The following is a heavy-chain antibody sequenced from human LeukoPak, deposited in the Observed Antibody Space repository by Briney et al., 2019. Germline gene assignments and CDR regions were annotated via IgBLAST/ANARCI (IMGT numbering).Heavy chain of an antibody. J-gene: IGHJ5*02. D-gene: IGHD3-10*01. CDR2: ISGSGGST. Sequence: PGGSLRLSCAASGFTFSSYAMSWVRQAPGKGLEWVSAISGSGGSTYYADSVKGRFTISRDNSKNTLYLQMNSLRAEDTAVYYCAXDTXYYGSGSYSDPWGQGTLVTVSS. CDR1: GFTFSSYA. V-gene: IGHV3-23*01. CDR3: AXDTXYYGSGSYSDP.